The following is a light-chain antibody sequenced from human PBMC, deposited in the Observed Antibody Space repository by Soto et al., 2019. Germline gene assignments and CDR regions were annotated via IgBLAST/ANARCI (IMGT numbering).Light chain of an antibody. CDR3: CSYAGTYTWV. V-gene: IGLV2-11*01. Sequence: QSVLTQPRSVSGSPGQSVTISCTGTSSNVGGYNYVSWYQQHPGKAPKLILYDVTKRPSGVPDRLSGSKSGNTASLTISGLRAEDEADYYCCSYAGTYTWVFGGGTKVTVL. CDR1: SSNVGGYNY. J-gene: IGLJ3*02. CDR2: DVT.